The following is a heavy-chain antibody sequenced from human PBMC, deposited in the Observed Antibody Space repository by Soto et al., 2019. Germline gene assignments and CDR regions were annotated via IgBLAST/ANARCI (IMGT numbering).Heavy chain of an antibody. CDR1: GITFHSYA. Sequence: GGSLRLSCAASGITFHSYAMSWVRQAPGKGLEWVSAIGGSGGTTFYADSVKGRFTISRDNSKNTLYLQMNSLRAEDTALYYCASLLSELRFLARFDPWGQGTLVTVSS. V-gene: IGHV3-23*01. CDR3: ASLLSELRFLARFDP. J-gene: IGHJ5*02. D-gene: IGHD3-3*01. CDR2: IGGSGGTT.